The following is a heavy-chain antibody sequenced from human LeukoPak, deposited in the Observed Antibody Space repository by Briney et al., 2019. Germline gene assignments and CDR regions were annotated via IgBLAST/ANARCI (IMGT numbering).Heavy chain of an antibody. CDR2: IYHSGST. J-gene: IGHJ5*02. D-gene: IGHD3-3*01. CDR3: ARGSYDFWSGYRNWFDP. CDR1: DYSISSGYY. Sequence: SETLSLTCAVSDYSISSGYYWGWIRQPPGKGLEWIGTIYHSGSTYYNPSLKSRVTISVDTSKNQFSLKLSSVTAADTAVYYCARGSYDFWSGYRNWFDPWGQGTLVTVSS. V-gene: IGHV4-38-2*01.